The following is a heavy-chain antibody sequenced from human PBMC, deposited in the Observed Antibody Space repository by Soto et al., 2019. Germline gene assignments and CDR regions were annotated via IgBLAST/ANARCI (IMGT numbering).Heavy chain of an antibody. D-gene: IGHD6-13*01. CDR2: ISSSSSYI. CDR3: ARGAGAGHPRDVFAI. V-gene: IGHV3-21*01. CDR1: GFTFSSYS. Sequence: LRLSCAASGFTFSSYSMNWVRQAPGKGLEWVSSISSSSSYIYYADSVKGRFTISRDNAKNSLYLQMNSLRAEDTAVYYCARGAGAGHPRDVFAIWTQGTIVTVSS. J-gene: IGHJ3*02.